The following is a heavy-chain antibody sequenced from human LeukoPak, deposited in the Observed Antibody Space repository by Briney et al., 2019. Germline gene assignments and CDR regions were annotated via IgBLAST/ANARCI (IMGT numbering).Heavy chain of an antibody. CDR2: INSDGSST. CDR3: ARVGRSDYYGSSGYYHDYYHFDY. J-gene: IGHJ4*02. D-gene: IGHD3-22*01. Sequence: GGSLRLSCAASGFTFSSYWMHWVRQAPGKGLVWVSRINSDGSSTTYADSVKGRFTISRDNAKNTLQLQMNSVRAKDTAVYYCARVGRSDYYGSSGYYHDYYHFDYWGQGTLVTVSS. CDR1: GFTFSSYW. V-gene: IGHV3-74*01.